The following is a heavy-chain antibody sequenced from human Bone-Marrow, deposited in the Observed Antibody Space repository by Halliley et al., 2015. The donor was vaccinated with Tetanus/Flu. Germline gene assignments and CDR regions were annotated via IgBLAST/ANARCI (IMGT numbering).Heavy chain of an antibody. CDR1: GGSIDSDY. V-gene: IGHV4-59*01. D-gene: IGHD1-26*01. CDR3: TRGSGWRAEV. CDR2: IDYSGST. Sequence: TLSLTCTVSGGSIDSDYWSWLRLPPGKGLEWIGLIDYSGSTNYNPSLQSRVTISVDTSKNQFSLKLNSVTAADTAVYYCTRGSGWRAEVWGQGALVTVSS. J-gene: IGHJ4*02.